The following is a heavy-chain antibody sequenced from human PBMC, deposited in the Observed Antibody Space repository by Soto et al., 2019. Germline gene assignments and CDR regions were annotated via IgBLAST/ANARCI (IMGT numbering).Heavy chain of an antibody. V-gene: IGHV2-70*11. CDR2: IDWDDDK. Sequence: SGPTLVNPTQTLTLTCTLSGFSLSTSGMSVSWIRQPPGKALEWLARIDWDDDKYYSTSVKTRVTVSKDTSKSQVVLTMTNMDPVDTATYYCARLYIDAVAIGFDPWGQGTLVTVSS. D-gene: IGHD1-1*01. CDR3: ARLYIDAVAIGFDP. CDR1: GFSLSTSGMS. J-gene: IGHJ5*02.